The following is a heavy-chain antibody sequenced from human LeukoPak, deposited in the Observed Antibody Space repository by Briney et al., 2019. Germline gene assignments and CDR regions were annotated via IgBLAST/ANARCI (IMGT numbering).Heavy chain of an antibody. J-gene: IGHJ5*02. CDR3: ARTGMLWLEFDP. CDR1: GYTFTGYY. CDR2: IDPNSGGT. Sequence: ASVKVSCKASGYTFTGYYMHWVRQAPGQGLEWMGWIDPNSGGTNYAQKFQGRVTMTRDTSTSTAYMELSRLRSDDTAVYYCARTGMLWLEFDPWGQGTLVTVSS. D-gene: IGHD5-18*01. V-gene: IGHV1-2*02.